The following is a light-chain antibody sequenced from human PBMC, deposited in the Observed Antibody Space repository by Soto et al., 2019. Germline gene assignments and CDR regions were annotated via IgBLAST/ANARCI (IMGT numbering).Light chain of an antibody. CDR3: LTYNSGLWT. V-gene: IGKV1-27*01. J-gene: IGKJ1*01. CDR1: RDITNH. CDR2: AAS. Sequence: DIQMTQSPSSLSASVGDRVTFTCRASRDITNHLAWYQQKPGKVPKLLIYAASTLQSGVPSRFSGSGSGTDFTLTISSLQPEDVASYFCLTYNSGLWTFGQGTKVEI.